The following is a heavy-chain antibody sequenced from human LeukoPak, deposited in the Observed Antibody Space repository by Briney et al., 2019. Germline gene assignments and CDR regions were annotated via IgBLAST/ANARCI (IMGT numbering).Heavy chain of an antibody. CDR3: ARARYSSSWYHFDY. D-gene: IGHD6-13*01. Sequence: ASVKVSCKASGYTFTDYYIHWVRQPPGQGLEWMGWINPHSGGTNYAQKFQGRVTMTRDTSISTAYMELRRLTSDDTAVYYCARARYSSSWYHFDYWGQGALVSVSS. V-gene: IGHV1-2*02. J-gene: IGHJ4*02. CDR2: INPHSGGT. CDR1: GYTFTDYY.